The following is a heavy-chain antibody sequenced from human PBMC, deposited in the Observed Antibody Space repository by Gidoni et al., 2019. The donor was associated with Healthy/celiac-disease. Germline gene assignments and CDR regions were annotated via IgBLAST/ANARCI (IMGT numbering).Heavy chain of an antibody. CDR2: VSAYHGNT. CDR1: GYTFTSYG. Sequence: QLQLVQSGAEVKTPGVSVKASCKASGYTFTSYGISWVRQAPGQGLEWMGWVSAYHGNTNYAQKLQGRVTMTTATSTSIAYMELRSLRSDDTAVYYCARDLGIAAAGEGALFDYWGQGTLVTVSS. J-gene: IGHJ4*02. CDR3: ARDLGIAAAGEGALFDY. V-gene: IGHV1-18*01. D-gene: IGHD6-13*01.